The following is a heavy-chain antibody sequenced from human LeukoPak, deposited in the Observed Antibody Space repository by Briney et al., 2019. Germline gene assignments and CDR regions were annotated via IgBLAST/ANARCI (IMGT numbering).Heavy chain of an antibody. V-gene: IGHV4-34*01. CDR1: GGSFSGCY. Sequence: PSETLSLTCAVYGGSFSGCYWSWIRQPPGKGLEWIGENNHSGSTNYKPSLKSRVTISVDTSKNQFSLKLSSVTAAETAVYYCARGWIQLWSDYYFDYWGQGTLVTVSS. J-gene: IGHJ4*02. CDR2: NNHSGST. CDR3: ARGWIQLWSDYYFDY. D-gene: IGHD5-18*01.